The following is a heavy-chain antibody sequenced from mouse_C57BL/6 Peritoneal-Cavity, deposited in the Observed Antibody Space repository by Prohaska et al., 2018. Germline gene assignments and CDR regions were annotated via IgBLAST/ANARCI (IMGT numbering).Heavy chain of an antibody. CDR1: GIDFSRYW. CDR2: INPDSSTI. J-gene: IGHJ3*01. D-gene: IGHD2-5*01. V-gene: IGHV4-1*01. Sequence: EVKLLQSGGGLVQPGGSLKLSCAAPGIDFSRYWMRWVRRAPGKGLEWIGEINPDSSTINYAPSLKDKFIISRDNAKNTLYLQMSKVRSEDTALYYCATYYSNYWFAYWGQGTLVTVSA. CDR3: ATYYSNYWFAY.